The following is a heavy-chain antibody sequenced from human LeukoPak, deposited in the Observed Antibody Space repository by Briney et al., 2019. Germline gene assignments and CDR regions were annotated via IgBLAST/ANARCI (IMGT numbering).Heavy chain of an antibody. J-gene: IGHJ6*03. CDR1: VYTLTELS. Sequence: ASVTVSSKLSVYTLTELSMHWVRQAPGKGLEWMGGFDPEDGETIYAQKFQGRVTMTEDTSTDTAYMELSSLRSEDTAVYYCATGRICRSSTSCAYYMDVWGKGTTVTVSS. V-gene: IGHV1-24*01. CDR3: ATGRICRSSTSCAYYMDV. CDR2: FDPEDGET. D-gene: IGHD2-2*01.